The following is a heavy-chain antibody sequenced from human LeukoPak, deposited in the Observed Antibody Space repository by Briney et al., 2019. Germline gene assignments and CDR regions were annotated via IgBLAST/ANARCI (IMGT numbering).Heavy chain of an antibody. CDR2: IYHSGST. Sequence: SETLSLTCTVSGYSISSGYYWGWIRQPPGKGLEWIGSIYHSGSTYYNPSLKSRVTISVDTSKNQFSLKLSSVTAADTAVYYCARRGITMIAAFDPWGQGTLVTVSS. CDR1: GYSISSGYY. J-gene: IGHJ5*02. V-gene: IGHV4-38-2*02. D-gene: IGHD3-22*01. CDR3: ARRGITMIAAFDP.